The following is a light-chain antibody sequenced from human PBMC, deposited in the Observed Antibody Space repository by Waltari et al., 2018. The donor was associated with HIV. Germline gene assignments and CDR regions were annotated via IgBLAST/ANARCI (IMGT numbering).Light chain of an antibody. V-gene: IGKV3-20*01. CDR1: QSVSISN. J-gene: IGKJ3*01. CDR2: GAS. Sequence: EVALTQSPGTLSSSPGERVTLSCRASQSVSISNLAWYQQKPGQPPRLLVFGASYRAAGIPDRFSGSGSGTDFTLTISRLEPEDFATYFCLQSYTTPLTFGPGTKVDIK. CDR3: LQSYTTPLT.